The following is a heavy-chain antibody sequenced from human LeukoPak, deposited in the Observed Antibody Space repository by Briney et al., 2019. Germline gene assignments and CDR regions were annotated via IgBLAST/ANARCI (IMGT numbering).Heavy chain of an antibody. CDR1: GGSISSYY. Sequence: PSETLSLTCTVSGGSISSYYWSWLRQPPGKGLEWIGFIYYSGSTHYNSSLKSRVTISVDTSKNQFSLRLTSVTAADTAVYYCARHSGSSPHYFDYWGQGTLVTVSS. CDR3: ARHSGSSPHYFDY. D-gene: IGHD1-26*01. J-gene: IGHJ4*02. V-gene: IGHV4-59*08. CDR2: IYYSGST.